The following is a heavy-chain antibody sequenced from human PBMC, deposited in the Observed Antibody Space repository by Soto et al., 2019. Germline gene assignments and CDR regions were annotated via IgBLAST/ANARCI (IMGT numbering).Heavy chain of an antibody. CDR2: ISAYNGNT. Sequence: GASVKASCKASGYTFTSYGISWVRQAPGQGLEWMGWISAYNGNTNYAQKLQGRVTMTTDTSTSTAYMELRSLRSDDTAVYYCASSESGYSYGYGAFDIWGQGTMVTVSS. D-gene: IGHD5-18*01. J-gene: IGHJ3*02. V-gene: IGHV1-18*04. CDR1: GYTFTSYG. CDR3: ASSESGYSYGYGAFDI.